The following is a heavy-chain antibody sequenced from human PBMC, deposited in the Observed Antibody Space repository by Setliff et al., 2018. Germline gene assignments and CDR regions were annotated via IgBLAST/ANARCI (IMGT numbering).Heavy chain of an antibody. CDR2: INTSGST. CDR1: GDSISSRTYY. J-gene: IGHJ4*02. D-gene: IGHD3-10*01. V-gene: IGHV4-61*02. CDR3: ARDVGGEGYFDS. Sequence: SETLSLTCTVSGDSISSRTYYWSWIRQPAGKGLQWIGRINTSGSTKYNPSLKSRVTMSVDTSKNQFSLKLSAVTAADTAVYYCARDVGGEGYFDSWGQGTLVTVSS.